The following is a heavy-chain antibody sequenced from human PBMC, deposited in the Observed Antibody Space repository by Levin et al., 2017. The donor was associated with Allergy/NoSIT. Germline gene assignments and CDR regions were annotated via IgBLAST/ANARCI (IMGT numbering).Heavy chain of an antibody. D-gene: IGHD5-12*01. CDR1: GFIFSDHY. CDR3: ARRIVTTGGSETFDI. Sequence: GGSLRLSCAASGFIFSDHYMDWVGQAPGKGLEWVGRTRNRANSYTTEYAASVKGRFTVSRDDSKSSLYLQMNSLKTEDTAVYYCARRIVTTGGSETFDIWGQGTLVTVSS. CDR2: TRNRANSYTT. V-gene: IGHV3-72*01. J-gene: IGHJ3*02.